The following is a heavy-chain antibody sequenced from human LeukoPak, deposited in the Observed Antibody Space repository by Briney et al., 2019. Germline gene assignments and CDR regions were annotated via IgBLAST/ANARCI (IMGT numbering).Heavy chain of an antibody. CDR2: IRYDGSNK. CDR3: AKVAREFMGAFDI. CDR1: GFTSSSYG. V-gene: IGHV3-30*02. J-gene: IGHJ3*02. D-gene: IGHD3-10*01. Sequence: GGSLRLSCAASGFTSSSYGMHWVRQAPGKGLERVAFIRYDGSNKYYADSVKGRFTISRDNSKNTLYLQMNSLRAEDTAVYYCAKVAREFMGAFDIWGQGTMVTVSS.